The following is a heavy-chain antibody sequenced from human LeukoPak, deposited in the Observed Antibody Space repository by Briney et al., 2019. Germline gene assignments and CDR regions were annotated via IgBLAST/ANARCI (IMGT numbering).Heavy chain of an antibody. CDR2: INSDGSST. V-gene: IGHV3-74*01. Sequence: GGSLRLSCAASGFTFSSYWMHWVRQAPGKGLVWVSRINSDGSSTSYADSVKGRFTISRDNSKNTLYLQMSSLRAEDTAVYYCAKDANTGYSSGWLLDYWGQGTLVTVSS. D-gene: IGHD6-19*01. J-gene: IGHJ4*02. CDR1: GFTFSSYW. CDR3: AKDANTGYSSGWLLDY.